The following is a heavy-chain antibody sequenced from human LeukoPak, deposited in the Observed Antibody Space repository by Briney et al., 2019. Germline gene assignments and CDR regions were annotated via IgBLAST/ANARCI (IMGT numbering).Heavy chain of an antibody. CDR3: AREAWPGPYYYYGMDV. CDR2: ISSNGGST. V-gene: IGHV3-64*01. J-gene: IGHJ6*02. D-gene: IGHD3-10*01. Sequence: GGSLRLSCAASGFTFSSYAMHWVRQAPGKGLEYVSAISSNGGSTYYANSVKGRFTISRDNSKNTLYLQMSSLRAEDMAVYYCAREAWPGPYYYYGMDVWGQGTTVAVSS. CDR1: GFTFSSYA.